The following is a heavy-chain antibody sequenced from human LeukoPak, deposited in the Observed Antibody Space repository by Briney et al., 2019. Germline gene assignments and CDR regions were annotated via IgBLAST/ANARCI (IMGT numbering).Heavy chain of an antibody. V-gene: IGHV3-74*01. CDR1: GFTFSSYW. CDR2: INSDGSST. D-gene: IGHD5-12*01. CDR3: ARRGYSGYGPSWFDY. J-gene: IGHJ4*02. Sequence: PGGSLRLSCAASGFTFSSYWMHWVRQAPGKGLVWVSRINSDGSSTSYADPVKGRFTISRDNAKNTLYLQMNSLRAEDTAVYYCARRGYSGYGPSWFDYWGQGTLVTVSS.